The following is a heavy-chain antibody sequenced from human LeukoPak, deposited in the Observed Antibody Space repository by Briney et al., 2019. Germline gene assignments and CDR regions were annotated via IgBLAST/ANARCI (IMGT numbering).Heavy chain of an antibody. D-gene: IGHD2-15*01. Sequence: GGSLRLSCAASGFSFSDAWMNWVRQAPGKGLEWVGHIAPVKGRFTISRDDSKDTLHLQMNSLNTEDTAMYYCTTRSPARYCSDGACYSSADYWGQGTLVTVSS. J-gene: IGHJ4*02. CDR1: GFSFSDAW. CDR2: I. V-gene: IGHV3-15*07. CDR3: TTRSPARYCSDGACYSSADY.